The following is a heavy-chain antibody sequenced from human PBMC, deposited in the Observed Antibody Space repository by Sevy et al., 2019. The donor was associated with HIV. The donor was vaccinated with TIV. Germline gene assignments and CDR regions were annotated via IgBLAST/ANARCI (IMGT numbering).Heavy chain of an antibody. CDR2: IYGSSGAT. D-gene: IGHD3-22*01. CDR3: AGGRYDSSGSFDAFDI. J-gene: IGHJ3*02. Sequence: GGSLRLSCKPSGFTFISYAMNWVRQAPGKGLEWVSTIYGSSGATYYGDSVKGRFTISRDNSKNTLYLQMNSLRTEDTAVYYCAGGRYDSSGSFDAFDIWGQGTMLTVSS. V-gene: IGHV3-23*01. CDR1: GFTFISYA.